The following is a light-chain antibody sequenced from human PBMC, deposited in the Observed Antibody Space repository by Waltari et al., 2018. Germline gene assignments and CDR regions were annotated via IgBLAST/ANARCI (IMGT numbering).Light chain of an antibody. CDR1: QSIATN. CDR2: DAS. J-gene: IGKJ5*01. V-gene: IGKV3-15*01. Sequence: EVVMTQSPAPLSVSPGERASLSCRASQSIATNLAWYQQKPGQPPRLLVYDASTRAPSIPARFKGSGSGTEFTLTISSLQSEDSAVYYCQQYNRWPPITFGQGTRLEI. CDR3: QQYNRWPPIT.